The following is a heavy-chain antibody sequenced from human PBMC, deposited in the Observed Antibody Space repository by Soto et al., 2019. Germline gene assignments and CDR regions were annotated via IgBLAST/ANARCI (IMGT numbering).Heavy chain of an antibody. CDR3: AKEGVSLTEHLTFDDPLDI. Sequence: EVQLLESGGGLVQPGGSLRLSCAASGFTFTNFAMSWVRQAPGKGLEWVAGVSGSGGSTYYADSVKGRFTISRDTSKNTMYLKMYSLTADDTAVYYCAKEGVSLTEHLTFDDPLDIWGKGTMVTVSS. CDR2: VSGSGGST. V-gene: IGHV3-23*01. CDR1: GFTFTNFA. J-gene: IGHJ3*02. D-gene: IGHD3-9*01.